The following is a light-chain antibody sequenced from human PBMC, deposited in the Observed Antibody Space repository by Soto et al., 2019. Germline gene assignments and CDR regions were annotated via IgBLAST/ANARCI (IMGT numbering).Light chain of an antibody. CDR1: QSVSSN. CDR2: GAS. V-gene: IGKV3-15*01. CDR3: HQYNNFPRN. Sequence: VMAHSPSTLSVSPGEGSTLSCRASQSVSSNLVWYQHRPGQAPRLLIYGASNRATDIPARFSGSGSGTELTTTIRSLQSDDYEVYYCHQYNNFPRNFGGGKKV. J-gene: IGKJ4*01.